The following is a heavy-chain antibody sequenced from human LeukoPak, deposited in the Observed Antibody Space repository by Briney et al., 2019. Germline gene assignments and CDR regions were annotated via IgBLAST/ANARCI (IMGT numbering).Heavy chain of an antibody. J-gene: IGHJ5*02. V-gene: IGHV3-23*01. CDR1: GFTFSSYA. Sequence: GGSLRLSCAASGFTFSSYAMSWVRQAAGKGLEWVSAISGSGGSTYYADSVKGRFTISRDNSKNTVDLQMNSLRGEDTAVYYCVRGRGSYGWFDPWGQGTLVTVSS. CDR3: VRGRGSYGWFDP. CDR2: ISGSGGST. D-gene: IGHD3-10*01.